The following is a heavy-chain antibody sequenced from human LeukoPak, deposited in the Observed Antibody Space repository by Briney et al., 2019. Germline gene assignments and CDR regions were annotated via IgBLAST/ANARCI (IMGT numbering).Heavy chain of an antibody. J-gene: IGHJ4*02. Sequence: SETLSLTCSVSGGSISTYYWSWIRQPPGKGLEWIGDINYSGSTNYNPSLKSRVTVSVDTSKNQFSLKLSSVTAADTAVYFCAREPRVGNTGYCFDYWGQGTLVTVSA. CDR1: GGSISTYY. CDR3: AREPRVGNTGYCFDY. D-gene: IGHD3-9*01. V-gene: IGHV4-59*01. CDR2: INYSGST.